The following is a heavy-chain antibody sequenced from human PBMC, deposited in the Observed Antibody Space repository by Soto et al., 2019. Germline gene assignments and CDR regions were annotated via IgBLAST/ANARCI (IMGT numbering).Heavy chain of an antibody. Sequence: ASVKVSCXASGYTFTSYARHWVRQAPGQRLEWMGWINAGNGNTKYSQKFQGRVTITRDTSASTAYMELSSLRSEDTAVYYCASSYSNYALIDYYYYGMDVWGQGTTVTVSS. CDR3: ASSYSNYALIDYYYYGMDV. D-gene: IGHD4-4*01. V-gene: IGHV1-3*01. CDR1: GYTFTSYA. CDR2: INAGNGNT. J-gene: IGHJ6*02.